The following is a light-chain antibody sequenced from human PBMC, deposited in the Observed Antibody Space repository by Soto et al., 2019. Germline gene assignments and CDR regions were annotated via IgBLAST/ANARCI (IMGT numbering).Light chain of an antibody. Sequence: QSVLTQPASVSGSPGQSITVSCTGSTSDVGTYDYVSWYQHHPGKAPKLIISEVNKRPSGVSNRFSGSKSGNTVSLTISGLQAEDEADYYCIAYTSNSILLFGGGTKLTVL. CDR3: IAYTSNSILL. CDR2: EVN. V-gene: IGLV2-14*01. J-gene: IGLJ3*02. CDR1: TSDVGTYDY.